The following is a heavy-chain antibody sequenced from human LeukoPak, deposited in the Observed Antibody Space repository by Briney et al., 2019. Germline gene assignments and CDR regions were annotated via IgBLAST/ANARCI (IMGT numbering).Heavy chain of an antibody. CDR3: AKERRYYDPLYYFDS. D-gene: IGHD3-22*01. CDR1: GFTFSTYG. Sequence: PGGSLRLSCAASGFTFSTYGMHWVRQAPGKGLEWVTFIRYDGSNKYYADSVKGRFTISRDNSKNTLYLQMNSLRAEDTAVYYCAKERRYYDPLYYFDSWGQGTLVTVSS. J-gene: IGHJ4*02. CDR2: IRYDGSNK. V-gene: IGHV3-30*02.